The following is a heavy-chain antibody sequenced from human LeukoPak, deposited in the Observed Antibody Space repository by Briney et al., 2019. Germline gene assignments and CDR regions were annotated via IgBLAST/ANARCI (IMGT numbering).Heavy chain of an antibody. D-gene: IGHD5-12*01. CDR1: GGTFSSYA. J-gene: IGHJ6*02. CDR2: IIPILGIA. Sequence: ASVKVSCKASGGTFSSYAISWVRQAPGQGLEWMGRIIPILGIANYAQKFQGRVTMTRDTSTSTVYMELRSLRSDDTAVYYCASFSVATSPRDYYGMDVWGQGTTVTVFS. CDR3: ASFSVATSPRDYYGMDV. V-gene: IGHV1-69*04.